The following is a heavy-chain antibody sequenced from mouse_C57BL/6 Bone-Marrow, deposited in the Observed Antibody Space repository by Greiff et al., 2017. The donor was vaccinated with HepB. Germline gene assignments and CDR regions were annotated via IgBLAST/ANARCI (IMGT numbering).Heavy chain of an antibody. CDR1: GFNIKDYY. CDR2: IDPEDGDT. D-gene: IGHD1-1*01. Sequence: EVQLQQSGAELVRPGASVKLSCTASGFNIKDYYMHWVKQRPEQGLEWIGRIDPEDGDTEYAPKFQGKATMTADTSSNTAYLQLSSLTSEDTAVYYCTPHYYGITHWYFDVWGTGTTVTVSS. J-gene: IGHJ1*03. CDR3: TPHYYGITHWYFDV. V-gene: IGHV14-1*01.